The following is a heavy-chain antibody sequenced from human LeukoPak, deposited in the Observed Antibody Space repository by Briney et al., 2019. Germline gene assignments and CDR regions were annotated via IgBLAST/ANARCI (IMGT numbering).Heavy chain of an antibody. CDR1: GGSFSGYY. D-gene: IGHD5-18*01. CDR2: INHSGST. J-gene: IGHJ4*02. V-gene: IGHV4-34*01. CDR3: ARGGDTPHGYSYALGPLYYFDY. Sequence: SETLSLTCAVYGGSFSGYYWSWIRQPPGKGLEWIGEINHSGSTNYNPSLKSRVTISVDTSKNQFSLKLSSVTAADTAVYYCARGGDTPHGYSYALGPLYYFDYWGQGTLVTVSS.